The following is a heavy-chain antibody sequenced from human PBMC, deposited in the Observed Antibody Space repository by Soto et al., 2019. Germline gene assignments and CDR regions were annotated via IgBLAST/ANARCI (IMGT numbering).Heavy chain of an antibody. Sequence: SETLSLTCAVYGGSFSGYYWSWIRQPPGKGLEWIGEINHSGSTNYNPSLKSRVTISVDTSKNQFSLKLGSVTAADTAVYYCARGRRLYCSSTSCYRGRWFDPWGQGTLVTVSS. D-gene: IGHD2-2*01. V-gene: IGHV4-34*01. CDR2: INHSGST. CDR3: ARGRRLYCSSTSCYRGRWFDP. CDR1: GGSFSGYY. J-gene: IGHJ5*02.